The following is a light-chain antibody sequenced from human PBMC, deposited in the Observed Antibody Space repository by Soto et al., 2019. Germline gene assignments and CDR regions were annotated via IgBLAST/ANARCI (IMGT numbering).Light chain of an antibody. CDR1: QSVLYSSNNKNY. V-gene: IGKV4-1*01. J-gene: IGKJ1*01. Sequence: DIVMTQSPDSLAVSLGERATINCKSSQSVLYSSNNKNYLAWYQQKPGQPPKLLIYWASTRESGVPDRFSGSGSGTDFTLTISSLQSEDFTVYSCLQYHNLWAFGQGTKVEIK. CDR3: LQYHNLWA. CDR2: WAS.